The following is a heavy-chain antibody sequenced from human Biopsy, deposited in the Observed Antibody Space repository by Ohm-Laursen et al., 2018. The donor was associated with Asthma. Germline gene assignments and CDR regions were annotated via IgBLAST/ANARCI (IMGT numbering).Heavy chain of an antibody. J-gene: IGHJ4*02. V-gene: IGHV4-39*01. D-gene: IGHD3-22*01. Sequence: TLSLTCTVSGGSITSSSYYWGWIRQPPGKGMEWIGSMYHSGSPYYPPSLKGRATISVDTSKNQLSLKMSSVTAADTAVYFCVRHQYSSSWSTFDYWGQGALVTVSS. CDR2: MYHSGSP. CDR1: GGSITSSSYY. CDR3: VRHQYSSSWSTFDY.